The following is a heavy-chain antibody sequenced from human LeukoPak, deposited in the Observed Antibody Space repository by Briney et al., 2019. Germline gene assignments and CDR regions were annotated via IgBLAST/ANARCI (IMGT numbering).Heavy chain of an antibody. D-gene: IGHD5-24*01. Sequence: PGESLKISCKGSGYNFTSYWIGWVRQMPGKGLEWMGIIYPGDSDTRYSPSLQGQVTISVDKSTSSAYLQWNSLKASDTAMYYCASPSRGEMATMDAFDIWGQGTMVIVSS. J-gene: IGHJ3*02. CDR3: ASPSRGEMATMDAFDI. V-gene: IGHV5-51*01. CDR2: IYPGDSDT. CDR1: GYNFTSYW.